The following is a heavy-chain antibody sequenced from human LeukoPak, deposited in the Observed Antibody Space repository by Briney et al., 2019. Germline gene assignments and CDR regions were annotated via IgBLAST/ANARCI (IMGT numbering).Heavy chain of an antibody. Sequence: SVKVSCKASGGTFSRYAISWVRQDPGQGLEWMGGIIPIFVTANYAQKLQGRVTITTDESTSTAYMELSSLRSEDTAVYYCARENTDWGGAFDIWGQGTMVTVSS. CDR2: IIPIFVTA. CDR3: ARENTDWGGAFDI. J-gene: IGHJ3*02. D-gene: IGHD3-16*01. CDR1: GGTFSRYA. V-gene: IGHV1-69*05.